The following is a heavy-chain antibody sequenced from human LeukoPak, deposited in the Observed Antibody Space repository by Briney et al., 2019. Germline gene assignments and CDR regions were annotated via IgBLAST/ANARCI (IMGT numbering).Heavy chain of an antibody. Sequence: GGSLRLSCVSSGFTFRGYGMHWVRQAPGKGLEWVAVIWDDGSNKHYADSVKGRFTISRDNSKNTLYLQMNNLRADDTAVYYCAKDMGISIFGVLTFHFAFWGQGTLVTV. D-gene: IGHD3-3*01. J-gene: IGHJ4*02. V-gene: IGHV3-33*06. CDR3: AKDMGISIFGVLTFHFAF. CDR1: GFTFRGYG. CDR2: IWDDGSNK.